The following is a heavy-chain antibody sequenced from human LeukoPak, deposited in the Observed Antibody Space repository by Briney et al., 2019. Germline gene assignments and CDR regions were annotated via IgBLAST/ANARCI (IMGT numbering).Heavy chain of an antibody. CDR1: GFTFSSYG. J-gene: IGHJ4*02. Sequence: GRSLRLSCAASGFTFSSYGMHWVRQAPGKGLEWVAVISYDGSNKYYADSVKGRFTISRDNSKNTLYLQMNSLRAEDTAVYYCAKAGWDRGDFDCWGQGTLVTVSS. D-gene: IGHD1-26*01. CDR3: AKAGWDRGDFDC. V-gene: IGHV3-30*18. CDR2: ISYDGSNK.